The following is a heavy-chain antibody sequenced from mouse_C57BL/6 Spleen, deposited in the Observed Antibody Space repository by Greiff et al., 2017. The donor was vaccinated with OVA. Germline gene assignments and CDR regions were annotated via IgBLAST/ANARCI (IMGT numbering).Heavy chain of an antibody. CDR2: IDPNSGGT. Sequence: QVQLQQPGAELVKPGASVKLSCKASGYTFTSYWMHWVKQRPGRGLEWIGRIDPNSGGTKYNETFKSKATLTVDKPSSTAYMQLSSLTSEDSAVNYCANLYDGYYTYYFDYWGQGTTLTVSS. CDR3: ANLYDGYYTYYFDY. V-gene: IGHV1-72*01. J-gene: IGHJ2*01. CDR1: GYTFTSYW. D-gene: IGHD2-3*01.